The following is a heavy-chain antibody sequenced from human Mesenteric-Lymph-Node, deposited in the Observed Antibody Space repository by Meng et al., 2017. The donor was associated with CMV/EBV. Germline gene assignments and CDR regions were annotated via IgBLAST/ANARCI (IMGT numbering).Heavy chain of an antibody. CDR2: IHHSGTT. CDR3: ARRGSRFLEWTNTWFDP. J-gene: IGHJ5*02. Sequence: GSISNSSWWSWVRQSPGKGLEWIGEIHHSGTTNYSPSLMNRVTILVDKSKNQFSLTMISVTAADTATYYCARRGSRFLEWTNTWFDPWGQGTLVTVSS. V-gene: IGHV4-4*02. CDR1: GSISNSSW. D-gene: IGHD3-3*01.